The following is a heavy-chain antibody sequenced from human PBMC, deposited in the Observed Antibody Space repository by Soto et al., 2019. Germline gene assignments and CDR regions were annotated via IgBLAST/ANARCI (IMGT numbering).Heavy chain of an antibody. CDR1: GFTFSSYC. D-gene: IGHD4-17*01. CDR3: AREQGRLRWYPGGYFDY. CDR2: IKQDGSEK. V-gene: IGHV3-7*03. Sequence: EVQLVESGGGLVQPGGSLRLSCAASGFTFSSYCMSWVRQAPGKGLEWVANIKQDGSEKYYVDSVKGRFTSSRDNAKNSLYLQMNRLRAEDTAVYYCAREQGRLRWYPGGYFDYWGQGPLVTASS. J-gene: IGHJ4*02.